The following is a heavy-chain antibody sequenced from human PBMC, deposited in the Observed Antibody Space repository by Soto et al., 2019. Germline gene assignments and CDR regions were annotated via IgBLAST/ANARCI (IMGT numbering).Heavy chain of an antibody. CDR3: ARDLHDYVSFRFDP. D-gene: IGHD3-16*01. CDR1: GFTFSSYS. CDR2: ISSSSSFI. V-gene: IGHV3-21*01. J-gene: IGHJ5*02. Sequence: EVQLVESVGGLVKPGGSLRLSCAASGFTFSSYSMNWVRQAPGKGLEWVSSISSSSSFIYYADSVKGRFTISRDNAKNSLYLQMNSLRAEDTAVYYCARDLHDYVSFRFDPWGQGNLVTVSS.